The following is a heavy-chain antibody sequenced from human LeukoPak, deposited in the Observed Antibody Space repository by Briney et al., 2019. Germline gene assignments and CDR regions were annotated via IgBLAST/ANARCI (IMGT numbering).Heavy chain of an antibody. CDR1: GGSISSYY. J-gene: IGHJ4*02. V-gene: IGHV4-4*07. D-gene: IGHD3-16*01. CDR2: IYTSGST. CDR3: AREDHYGNFDY. Sequence: KASETLSLACTVSGGSISSYYWSWIRQPAGKGLEWIGRIYTSGSTNYNPSLKSRVNMSVDTSKNQFSLKLSSVTAADTAVYYCAREDHYGNFDYWGQGTLVTVSS.